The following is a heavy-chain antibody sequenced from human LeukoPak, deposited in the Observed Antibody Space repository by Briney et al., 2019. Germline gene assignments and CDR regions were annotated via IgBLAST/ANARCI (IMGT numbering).Heavy chain of an antibody. CDR1: GGTFSSCA. CDR3: ARDSSVGATTCYYGMDV. J-gene: IGHJ6*02. V-gene: IGHV1-69*13. Sequence: SVKVSCKASGGTFSSCAISWVRQAPGQGLEWMGGIIPIFGTANYAQKFQGRVTITADESTSTAYMELSSLRSEDTAVYYCARDSSVGATTCYYGMDVWGQRTTVTVSS. CDR2: IIPIFGTA. D-gene: IGHD1-26*01.